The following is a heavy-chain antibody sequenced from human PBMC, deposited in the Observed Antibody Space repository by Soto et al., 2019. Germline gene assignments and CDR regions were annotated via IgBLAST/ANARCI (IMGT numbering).Heavy chain of an antibody. CDR3: AIDYYDSSGYYPDASAI. J-gene: IGHJ3*02. D-gene: IGHD3-22*01. CDR2: ISSSSSYI. Sequence: FIRDPCGAAEGTSSGHGINWVRKNPGKGLEWVSSISSSSSYIYYADSVKGRFTISRDNAKNSLYLQMNSLRTEDTAVYYCAIDYYDSSGYYPDASAIWGHGTTVTVS. CDR1: EGTSSGHG. V-gene: IGHV3-21*01.